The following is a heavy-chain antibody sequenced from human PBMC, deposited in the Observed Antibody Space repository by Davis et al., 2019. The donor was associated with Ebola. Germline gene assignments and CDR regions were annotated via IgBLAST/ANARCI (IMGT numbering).Heavy chain of an antibody. V-gene: IGHV3-48*01. CDR1: GFTFSSYS. D-gene: IGHD2-2*02. Sequence: GESLKISCAASGFTFSSYSMNWVRQAPGKGLEWVSYISSSSSTIYYADSVKGRFTISRDNAKNSLYLQMNSLRAEDTAVYYCAKLGCTSSSCHTGNFYYYYGMDVWGQGTTVTVSS. CDR2: ISSSSSTI. CDR3: AKLGCTSSSCHTGNFYYYYGMDV. J-gene: IGHJ6*02.